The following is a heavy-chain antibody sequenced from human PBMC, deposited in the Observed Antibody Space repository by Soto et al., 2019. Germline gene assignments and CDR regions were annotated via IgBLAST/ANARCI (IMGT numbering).Heavy chain of an antibody. CDR1: GFTFSSYA. J-gene: IGHJ2*01. CDR2: ISGSGGST. V-gene: IGHV3-23*01. Sequence: HPGGSLRLSCAASGFTFSSYAMSWVRQAPGKGLEWVSAISGSGGSTYYADSVKGRFTISRDNSKNTLYLQMNSLRAEDKTVYYFFIGWYCQQRSAKPFPTRRSSDL. CDR3: FIGWYCQQRSAKPFPTRRSSDL. D-gene: IGHD2-2*02.